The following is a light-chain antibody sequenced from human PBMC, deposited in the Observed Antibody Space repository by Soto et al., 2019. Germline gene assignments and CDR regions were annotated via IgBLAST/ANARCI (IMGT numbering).Light chain of an antibody. Sequence: QSVLTQPASVSVSAGQAITISRSGTMRDVVAYNLVSWYQQHPGTAPKLIIYEVRNRPSGISSRFSGSRSGNTDSLTISGLQSEDEGDYYCSAYTARSTLVFGGGTKVTVL. CDR1: MRDVVAYNL. V-gene: IGLV2-14*01. J-gene: IGLJ3*02. CDR2: EVR. CDR3: SAYTARSTLV.